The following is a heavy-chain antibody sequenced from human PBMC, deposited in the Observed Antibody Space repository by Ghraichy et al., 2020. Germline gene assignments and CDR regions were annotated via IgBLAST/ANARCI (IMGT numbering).Heavy chain of an antibody. V-gene: IGHV4-59*01. CDR1: GDSISSYY. CDR3: ARGYSSSSLFGYFDY. Sequence: SETLSLTCTVSGDSISSYYWSWIRQPPGKGLEWIGYIYYSGSTNYNPSLKSRVTISVDTSKNQFSLKLSSVTAADTAVYYCARGYSSSSLFGYFDYWGQGTLVTVSS. CDR2: IYYSGST. J-gene: IGHJ4*02. D-gene: IGHD6-6*01.